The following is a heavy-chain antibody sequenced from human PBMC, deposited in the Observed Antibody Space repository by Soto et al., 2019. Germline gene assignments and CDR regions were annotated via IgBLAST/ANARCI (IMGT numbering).Heavy chain of an antibody. J-gene: IGHJ3*02. Sequence: SQTLSLTCAISGDSVSSNCAAWNWIRQSPSRGLEWLGRTHYRSKWYNDYAVSVKSRITINPDTSKNQFSLQLNSVTPEDTAVYYCARGGTAARVVGAFDIWGQGTMVTVSS. CDR3: ARGGTAARVVGAFDI. V-gene: IGHV6-1*01. CDR2: THYRSKWYN. D-gene: IGHD6-6*01. CDR1: GDSVSSNCAA.